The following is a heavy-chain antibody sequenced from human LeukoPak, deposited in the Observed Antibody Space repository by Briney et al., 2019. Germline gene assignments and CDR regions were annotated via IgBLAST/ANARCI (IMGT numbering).Heavy chain of an antibody. J-gene: IGHJ4*02. CDR2: ISKNGSNT. V-gene: IGHV3-30*18. CDR1: GFTVSSNY. D-gene: IGHD5-18*01. CDR3: VKGRRGSSYVHYFDS. Sequence: GESLRLSCAASGFTVSSNYMNWVRQAPSKGLEWVGVISKNGSNTYYGDSVKGRFTISRDNTNNTLSLQMNGLTTEDTGVYFCVKGRRGSSYVHYFDSWGQGTLVTVSS.